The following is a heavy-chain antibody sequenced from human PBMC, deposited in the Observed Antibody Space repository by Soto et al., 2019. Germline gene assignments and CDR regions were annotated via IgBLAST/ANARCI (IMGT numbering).Heavy chain of an antibody. D-gene: IGHD3-9*01. CDR1: GGSISSYY. Sequence: SETLSLTCTVSGGSISSYYWSWIRQPPGKGLEWIGYIYYSGSTNYNPSLKSRVTISVDTSKNQFSLKLSSVTAADTAVYYCARVLSGYLADDAFDIWGQGTMVTVSS. J-gene: IGHJ3*02. CDR2: IYYSGST. V-gene: IGHV4-59*01. CDR3: ARVLSGYLADDAFDI.